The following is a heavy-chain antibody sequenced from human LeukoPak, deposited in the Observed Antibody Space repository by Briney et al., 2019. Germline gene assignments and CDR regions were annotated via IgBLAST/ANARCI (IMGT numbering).Heavy chain of an antibody. Sequence: PGGSLRLSCAASGFTFYSYGMNWVRQAPGKGLEWVGQTVSEIDGGTTDYATPVKGRFTISRDDSKSTLYLQMNSLKIEDTAVYYCTTDEDWNYARKDVWGQGATVIVSS. CDR1: GFTFYSYG. CDR3: TTDEDWNYARKDV. CDR2: TVSEIDGGTT. V-gene: IGHV3-15*04. J-gene: IGHJ6*02. D-gene: IGHD1-7*01.